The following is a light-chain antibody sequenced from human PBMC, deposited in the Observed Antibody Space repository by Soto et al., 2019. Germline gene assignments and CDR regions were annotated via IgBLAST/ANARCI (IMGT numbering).Light chain of an antibody. Sequence: DIQMTQSPSTLSASVGDSVTITCRASQSISSWLAWYQQKPGKAPKLLIYDASSLESGVTSRFSGSGSGTEFTLTISSLQPDDFATYYCQQYNSDLLPFGGGTKVDIK. CDR1: QSISSW. CDR2: DAS. V-gene: IGKV1-5*01. CDR3: QQYNSDLLP. J-gene: IGKJ4*01.